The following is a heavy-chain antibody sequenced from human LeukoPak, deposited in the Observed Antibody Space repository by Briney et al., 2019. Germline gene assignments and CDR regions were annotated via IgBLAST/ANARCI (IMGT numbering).Heavy chain of an antibody. CDR3: ARGDILTGYLVY. Sequence: PSETLSLTCTVSGGSISSSSYYWGWIRQPPGKGLEWIGSIYYSGSTYYNPSLKSRVTISVDTSKNQFSLKLSSVTAADTAVYYCARGDILTGYLVYWGQGTLVTVSS. J-gene: IGHJ4*02. CDR1: GGSISSSSYY. V-gene: IGHV4-39*07. D-gene: IGHD3-9*01. CDR2: IYYSGST.